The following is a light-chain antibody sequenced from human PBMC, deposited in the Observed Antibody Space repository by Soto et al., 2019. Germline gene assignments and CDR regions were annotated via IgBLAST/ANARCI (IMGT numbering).Light chain of an antibody. CDR2: DAS. CDR3: QHQYNRPPFT. V-gene: IGKV3-11*01. J-gene: IGKJ4*01. Sequence: EVMLTQSPATLSLSPGERATLSCRASQSVSTYLAWYQHKPGQAPRILIYDASHRATGIPARFSGSGSGTDFTLTISSLEPEDFAVYYCQHQYNRPPFTFGGGTKVDIK. CDR1: QSVSTY.